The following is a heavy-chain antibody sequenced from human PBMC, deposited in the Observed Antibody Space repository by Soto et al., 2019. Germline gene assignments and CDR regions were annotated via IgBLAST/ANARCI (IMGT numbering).Heavy chain of an antibody. Sequence: VQLVQSGGGVVQPGGSLRLSCAASGFTFSSYGMHWVHQAPGKGLEWVAVIWYDGSKIYYADSVKGRFTISRDNSKSTLYLQMNSLRAEDTAVYYCARPLEQHQLGFGMDVWGQGSPVTVSS. CDR1: GFTFSSYG. V-gene: IGHV3-33*01. J-gene: IGHJ6*01. D-gene: IGHD6-13*01. CDR2: IWYDGSKI. CDR3: ARPLEQHQLGFGMDV.